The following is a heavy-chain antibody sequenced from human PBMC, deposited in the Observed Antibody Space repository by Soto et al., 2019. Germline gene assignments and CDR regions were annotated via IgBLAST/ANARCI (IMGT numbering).Heavy chain of an antibody. CDR3: ARSPGRWAPCVGCVDWFDP. V-gene: IGHV1-18*04. D-gene: IGHD4-17*01. CDR2: ISAYNGNT. J-gene: IGHJ5*02. Sequence: ASVKVSCKASGYTFTSYGISWVRQAPGQGLEWMGWISAYNGNTNYAQKLQGRVTMTTDTSTSTAYMELRSLRSDDTAVYYCARSPGRWAPCVGCVDWFDPWGQGTLVTVSS. CDR1: GYTFTSYG.